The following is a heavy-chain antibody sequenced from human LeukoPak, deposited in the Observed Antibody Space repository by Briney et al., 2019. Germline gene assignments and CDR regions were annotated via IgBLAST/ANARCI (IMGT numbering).Heavy chain of an antibody. Sequence: GGSLRLSCAASGFTFSSYSMNWVRQAPGKGLEWVSYISSSSTTLYYADSVKGRFTISRDNAQNSLYLQMNSLRDEDTAVYYCARGPYYDDSGPEDWGQGTLVTVSS. CDR1: GFTFSSYS. CDR3: ARGPYYDDSGPED. J-gene: IGHJ4*02. V-gene: IGHV3-48*02. CDR2: ISSSSTTL. D-gene: IGHD3-22*01.